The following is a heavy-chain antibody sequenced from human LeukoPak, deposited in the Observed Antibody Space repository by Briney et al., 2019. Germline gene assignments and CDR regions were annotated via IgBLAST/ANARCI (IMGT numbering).Heavy chain of an antibody. Sequence: PGGSLRLSCAASGFTFSGSWMSWVRQAPGKGLEWVASINQDGGEKYSLDSVKGRFTISRDNTKSSLYLQMNSLRVEDTAVYYCARGGNSSWDYWGQGALVTVSS. CDR2: INQDGGEK. J-gene: IGHJ4*02. CDR1: GFTFSGSW. D-gene: IGHD6-6*01. CDR3: ARGGNSSWDY. V-gene: IGHV3-7*01.